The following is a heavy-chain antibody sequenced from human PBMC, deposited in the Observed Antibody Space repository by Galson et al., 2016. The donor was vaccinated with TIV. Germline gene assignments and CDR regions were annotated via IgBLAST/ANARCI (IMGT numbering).Heavy chain of an antibody. J-gene: IGHJ5*02. CDR3: ATYCSSTTCLFDP. V-gene: IGHV4-39*01. CDR1: GGSISSTSYY. Sequence: LSLTCTVSGGSISSTSYYWGWICQPPGKGLEWIGNIYYSGSAYYSPSLKSRVTISVDTSKNQFSLKLSSVTAADTAVYYCATYCSSTTCLFDPWGQGTLVTVSS. D-gene: IGHD2-2*01. CDR2: IYYSGSA.